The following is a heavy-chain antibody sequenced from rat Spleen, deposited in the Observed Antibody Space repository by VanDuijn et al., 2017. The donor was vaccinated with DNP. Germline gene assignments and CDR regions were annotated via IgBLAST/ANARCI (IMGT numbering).Heavy chain of an antibody. CDR1: GFIFSDYN. D-gene: IGHD4-3*01. CDR3: AKNSGYYFDY. J-gene: IGHJ2*01. Sequence: EVQLVESGGGLVQPGRSLKLSCAASGFIFSDYNMAWVRQAPKKGLEWVETISYDGGSTYHRDSVKGRFTISRDNAKSSLYLQMNSLKSEDTATYYCAKNSGYYFDYWGQGVMVTVSS. CDR2: ISYDGGST. V-gene: IGHV5-7*01.